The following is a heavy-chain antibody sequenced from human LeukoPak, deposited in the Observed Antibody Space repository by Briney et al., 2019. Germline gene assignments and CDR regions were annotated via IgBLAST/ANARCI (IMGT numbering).Heavy chain of an antibody. CDR1: GFTVSSNY. J-gene: IGHJ4*02. V-gene: IGHV3-53*01. Sequence: PGGSLRLSCAASGFTVSSNYMSWVRQAPGKGLEWVSVIYSGGSTYYADSVKGRFTISRDNSKNTRYLQMNSLRAEDTAVYYCARDIYDSSGYYSDYWGQGTLVTVSS. CDR3: ARDIYDSSGYYSDY. D-gene: IGHD3-22*01. CDR2: IYSGGST.